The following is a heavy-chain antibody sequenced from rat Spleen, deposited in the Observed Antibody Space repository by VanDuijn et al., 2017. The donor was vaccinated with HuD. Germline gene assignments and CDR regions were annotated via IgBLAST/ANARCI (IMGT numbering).Heavy chain of an antibody. D-gene: IGHD1-12*02. J-gene: IGHJ2*01. CDR2: IWSGGNT. Sequence: QVQLKESGPGLMQPSQTLSLTCIVSGFSLTNYHVHWVRQSPGKGLEWMAVIWSGGNTCYNSALKSQLIISRDTPKRQVFLKVNSLKTEDTGIYYCTRNDAYYYDGSYHGGFDYWGQGVMVTVSS. V-gene: IGHV2S13*01. CDR1: GFSLTNYH. CDR3: TRNDAYYYDGSYHGGFDY.